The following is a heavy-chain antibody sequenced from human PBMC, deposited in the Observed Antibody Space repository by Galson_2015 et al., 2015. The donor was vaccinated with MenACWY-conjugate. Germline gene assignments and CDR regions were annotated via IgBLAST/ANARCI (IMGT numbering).Heavy chain of an antibody. CDR2: IWYDGTNK. J-gene: IGHJ4*02. CDR1: GFAFSGYA. Sequence: SLRLSCAASGFAFSGYAMHWGRQPPGKGLEWVAIIWYDGTNKYYADSVKGRFTISRDNSKNTLYLQMNSLRAEDTAVYYCARDRTTCYFDYWGQ. V-gene: IGHV3-33*01. D-gene: IGHD1-7*01. CDR3: ARDRTTCYFDY.